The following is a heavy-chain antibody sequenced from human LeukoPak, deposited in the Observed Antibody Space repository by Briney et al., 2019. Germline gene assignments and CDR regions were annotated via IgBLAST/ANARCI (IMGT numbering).Heavy chain of an antibody. J-gene: IGHJ3*02. D-gene: IGHD1-26*01. CDR3: ATPSMGATLAPAFDI. V-gene: IGHV1-24*01. CDR2: FDPEDGET. Sequence: ASVKVSCKVSGYTLTELSMHWVRQAPGKGLEWMGGFDPEDGETIYAQKFQGRVTMTEDTSTDTAYMELSSLRSEDTAVYYCATPSMGATLAPAFDIWGQGTMVTVSS. CDR1: GYTLTELS.